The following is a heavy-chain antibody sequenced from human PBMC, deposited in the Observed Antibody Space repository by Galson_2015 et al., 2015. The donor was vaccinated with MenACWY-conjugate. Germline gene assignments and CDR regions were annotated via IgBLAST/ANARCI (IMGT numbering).Heavy chain of an antibody. J-gene: IGHJ4*02. V-gene: IGHV1-46*01. Sequence: VKVSCKASGSTSGNYHMHWARQAPGHGLEWMGIINPSGGTTTYAQTFQGRVTMTRDMSTNTVYMELSSLRSDDTAVYYCAREELGLPGPAHDSWGQGTLVTVSS. CDR3: AREELGLPGPAHDS. CDR2: INPSGGTT. CDR1: GSTSGNYH. D-gene: IGHD3-10*01.